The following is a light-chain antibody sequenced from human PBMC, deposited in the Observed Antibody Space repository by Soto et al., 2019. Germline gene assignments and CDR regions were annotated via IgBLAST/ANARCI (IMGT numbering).Light chain of an antibody. J-gene: IGKJ1*01. CDR2: CAS. CDR1: QSVSST. Sequence: EIVMTQSPATLSVSPGERATLSCRASQSVSSTLAWYQQKPGQAPRLLIYCASTRATVIPAMFSGSGSGTEFTLNISSLQSEDFAVYYCQQYNNWPPRTFGQGTKVEIK. CDR3: QQYNNWPPRT. V-gene: IGKV3-15*01.